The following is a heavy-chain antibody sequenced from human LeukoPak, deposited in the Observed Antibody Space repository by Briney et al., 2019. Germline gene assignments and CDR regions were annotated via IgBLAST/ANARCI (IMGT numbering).Heavy chain of an antibody. J-gene: IGHJ5*02. CDR2: TNHSGGT. V-gene: IGHV4-34*01. CDR1: GGSFSGYF. D-gene: IGHD2-2*01. Sequence: SETLSLTCAVSGGSFSGYFWSWIRQPPGKGLEWIGETNHSGGTNYNPSLKSRVTISVDTSKNQFSLKLSSVPAADTAVYYCAREGLVGAREFSTPAAPNWFDPWGQGTLVTASS. CDR3: AREGLVGAREFSTPAAPNWFDP.